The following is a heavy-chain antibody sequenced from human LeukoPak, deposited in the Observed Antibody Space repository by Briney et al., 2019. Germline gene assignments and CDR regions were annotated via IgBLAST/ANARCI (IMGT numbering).Heavy chain of an antibody. J-gene: IGHJ5*02. CDR3: ARDSGYYDSSGDDIPRFEP. Sequence: GASVKVSLKSSGGTFSIYAINWVRQPPGQGLEWMGRIIPILGIANYAQKFQGRVTITADKSTSTAYMELSSLRSEDTAVYYCARDSGYYDSSGDDIPRFEPWGRGTLVSVSS. D-gene: IGHD3-22*01. CDR2: IIPILGIA. V-gene: IGHV1-69*04. CDR1: GGTFSIYA.